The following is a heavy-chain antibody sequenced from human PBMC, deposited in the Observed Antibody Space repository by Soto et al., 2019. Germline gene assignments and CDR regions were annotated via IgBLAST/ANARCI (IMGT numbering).Heavy chain of an antibody. Sequence: QVQLQQWGAGLLKPSETLSLTCAVDGGSVSGYYWTWIRQPPGKGLEWIGEINHSGNTNYNPSLESRVTVSVDTSKNHFSLEVTSVSAADTAVDYCARSELGARRHCDGTICSNKVTTNGMDVWGQGTTVTVSS. V-gene: IGHV4-34*01. CDR3: ARSELGARRHCDGTICSNKVTTNGMDV. J-gene: IGHJ6*02. D-gene: IGHD4-4*01. CDR1: GGSVSGYY. CDR2: INHSGNT.